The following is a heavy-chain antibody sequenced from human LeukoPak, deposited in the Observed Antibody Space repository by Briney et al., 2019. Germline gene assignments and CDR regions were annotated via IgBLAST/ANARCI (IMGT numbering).Heavy chain of an antibody. Sequence: GASVKVSCKASGYTFNNFGISWVRQAPGQGLEWMGWISAYNGDTKYAEKVQDRVTMTTDTSTSTVCMELRSLTSDDTAVYYCARDRRARGLWFGEARGYWGQGTQVTVSS. D-gene: IGHD3-10*01. CDR2: ISAYNGDT. CDR3: ARDRRARGLWFGEARGY. J-gene: IGHJ4*02. V-gene: IGHV1-18*01. CDR1: GYTFNNFG.